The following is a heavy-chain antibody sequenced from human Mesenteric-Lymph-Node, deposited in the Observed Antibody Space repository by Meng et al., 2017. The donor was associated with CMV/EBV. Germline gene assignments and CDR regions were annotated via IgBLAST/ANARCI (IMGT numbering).Heavy chain of an antibody. J-gene: IGHJ4*02. CDR3: AKGYSSSPGYYFDY. CDR2: TRYDGSDK. V-gene: IGHV3-30*02. Sequence: SGFTFNSYGMRWVRQAPGKGLEWVAFTRYDGSDKYYADSVKGRFTISRDNSKNTLFLQMNSLRAEDTAVYYCAKGYSSSPGYYFDYWGQGTLVTVSS. D-gene: IGHD6-6*01. CDR1: GFTFNSYG.